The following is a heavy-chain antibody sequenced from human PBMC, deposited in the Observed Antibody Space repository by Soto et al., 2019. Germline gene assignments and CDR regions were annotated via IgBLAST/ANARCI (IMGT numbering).Heavy chain of an antibody. D-gene: IGHD4-17*01. CDR3: AREGLNGENFDYYYNGMDV. Sequence: GGSLRLSCAASGFIFSTCAMHWVRQAPGKGLEWVAVISNDGSTKAYADSVKGRFTISRDNSKNTVYLQMHSLRGEDSALYYCAREGLNGENFDYYYNGMDVWGQGTTVTVSS. CDR2: ISNDGSTK. V-gene: IGHV3-30-3*01. J-gene: IGHJ6*02. CDR1: GFIFSTCA.